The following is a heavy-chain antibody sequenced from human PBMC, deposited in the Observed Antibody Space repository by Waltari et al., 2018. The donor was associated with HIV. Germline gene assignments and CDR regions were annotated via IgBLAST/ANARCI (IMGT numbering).Heavy chain of an antibody. D-gene: IGHD3-16*01. V-gene: IGHV3-15*01. CDR2: IKSNTDGGTT. Sequence: EVLLVESGGGLGKPGGSLRLSCAASGFTCSDAWMSWVRQAPGKGLEWVGRIKSNTDGGTTDYASPVKGRFTISRDDSKTTLYLEMNSLKTEDTAVYYCTTVGGGTRDYWGQGTLITVSS. CDR1: GFTCSDAW. CDR3: TTVGGGTRDY. J-gene: IGHJ4*02.